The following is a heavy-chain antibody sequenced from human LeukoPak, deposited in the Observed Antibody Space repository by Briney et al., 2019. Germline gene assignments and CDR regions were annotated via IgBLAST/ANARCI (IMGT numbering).Heavy chain of an antibody. Sequence: KASGTLSLTCAVSGGSISSGGYSWSWIRQPPGKGLEWIGYIYHSGSTYYNPSLKSRVTISVDRSKNQFSLKLSSVTAADTAVYYCARDRYGDHTYFDYWGQGTLVTVSS. J-gene: IGHJ4*02. V-gene: IGHV4-30-2*01. CDR2: IYHSGST. CDR3: ARDRYGDHTYFDY. CDR1: GGSISSGGYS. D-gene: IGHD4-17*01.